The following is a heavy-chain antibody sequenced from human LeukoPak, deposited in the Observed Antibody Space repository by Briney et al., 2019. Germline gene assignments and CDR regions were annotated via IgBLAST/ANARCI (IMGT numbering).Heavy chain of an antibody. J-gene: IGHJ3*01. CDR2: ISSDGSNT. CDR1: GFTFSTYW. Sequence: GGSLRLSCAASGFTFSTYWMHWVRQAPGKGLVWVSRISSDGSNTIYADSVKGRFTISRDNAKNTVYLQMNSLRAEDTAVYYCASPGGIVGRRNVYDLWGQGQWSPSFQ. D-gene: IGHD6-6*01. V-gene: IGHV3-74*01. CDR3: ASPGGIVGRRNVYDL.